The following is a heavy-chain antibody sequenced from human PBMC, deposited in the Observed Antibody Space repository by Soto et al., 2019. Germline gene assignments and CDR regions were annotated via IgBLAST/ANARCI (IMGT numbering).Heavy chain of an antibody. CDR1: GYKFTNYW. J-gene: IGHJ5*02. CDR3: ASDGLSPTMPRGWLAR. V-gene: IGHV5-10-1*01. D-gene: IGHD3-10*01. Sequence: GESLKISCKGSGYKFTNYWIIWVRQMPGKGLEWMGKIDPTESHTKYSPSFQGHVTISVDKSITTAYLQWNSLKASDTAIYYCASDGLSPTMPRGWLARCGQGTLVTVYS. CDR2: IDPTESHT.